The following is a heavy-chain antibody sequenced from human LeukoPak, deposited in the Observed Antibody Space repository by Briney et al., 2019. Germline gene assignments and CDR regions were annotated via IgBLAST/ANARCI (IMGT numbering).Heavy chain of an antibody. CDR2: ISGSGGST. D-gene: IGHD6-19*01. CDR3: AKFSSQQWLVPPPYFDY. CDR1: GFTFSSYA. Sequence: GGSLRLSCAASGFTFSSYAMSWVRQAPGKGLEWISPISGSGGSTYYPDSVKGRFTISRDNSKNTLYLQMNSLRAEDTAVYYCAKFSSQQWLVPPPYFDYWGQGTLITVSS. J-gene: IGHJ4*02. V-gene: IGHV3-23*01.